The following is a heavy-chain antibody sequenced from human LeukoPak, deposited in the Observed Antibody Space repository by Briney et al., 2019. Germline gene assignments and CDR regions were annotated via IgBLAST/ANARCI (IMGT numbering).Heavy chain of an antibody. CDR1: GGSSNNYY. CDR3: ARDVVVSGAFDI. CDR2: IYTSGST. J-gene: IGHJ3*02. Sequence: PSETLSLTCTVSGGSSNNYYWSWIRQSAGKGLEWIGRIYTSGSTNYNPSLKSRVSMSVDTSKNQFSLRLRSVTAADTAVYYCARDVVVSGAFDIWGQGTMVTVSS. D-gene: IGHD2-15*01. V-gene: IGHV4-4*07.